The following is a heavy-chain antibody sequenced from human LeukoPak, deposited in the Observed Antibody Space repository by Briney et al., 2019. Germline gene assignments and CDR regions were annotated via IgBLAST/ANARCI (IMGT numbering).Heavy chain of an antibody. CDR3: ARSGYSSSWYIVDY. D-gene: IGHD6-13*01. CDR2: ISSSSSYI. J-gene: IGHJ4*02. Sequence: GGSLRLSCAASGFTFSSYSMNWVRQAPGKGLEWVSSISSSSSYIYYADSVKGRFTISRDNAKNSLYPQMNSLRAEDTAVYYCARSGYSSSWYIVDYWGQGTLVTVSS. V-gene: IGHV3-21*01. CDR1: GFTFSSYS.